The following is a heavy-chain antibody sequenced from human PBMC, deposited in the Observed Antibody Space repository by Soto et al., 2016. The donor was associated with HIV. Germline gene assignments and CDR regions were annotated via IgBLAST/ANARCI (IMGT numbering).Heavy chain of an antibody. J-gene: IGHJ4*02. D-gene: IGHD3-10*01. CDR3: AKGSRFGELFGDFFDY. V-gene: IGHV3-23*01. CDR1: GFIFNTYA. Sequence: EVQLLESGGGLVQPGGSLRLSCAASGFIFNTYAMNWVRQAPGKGLEWVSVISGSSGDTEYADSVKGRFTISRDNNKNTLYLQMNSLIADDTAVYYCAKGSRFGELFGDFFDYWGQGTLVTVSS. CDR2: ISGSSGDT.